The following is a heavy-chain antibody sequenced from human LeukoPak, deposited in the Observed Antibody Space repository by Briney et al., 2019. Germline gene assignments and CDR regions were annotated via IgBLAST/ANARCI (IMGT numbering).Heavy chain of an antibody. CDR2: IYYSGST. V-gene: IGHV4-61*01. CDR3: ARDFRENWFDP. D-gene: IGHD5-24*01. Sequence: SETLSLTCTVSGGSISSSSYYWGWIRQPPGKGLEWIGYIYYSGSTNYNPSLKSRVTISVDTSKNQFSLKLSSVTAADTAVYYCARDFRENWFDPWGQGTLVTVSS. CDR1: GGSISSSSYY. J-gene: IGHJ5*02.